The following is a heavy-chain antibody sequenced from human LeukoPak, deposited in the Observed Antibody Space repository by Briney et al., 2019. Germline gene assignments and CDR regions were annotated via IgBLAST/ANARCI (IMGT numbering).Heavy chain of an antibody. D-gene: IGHD6-13*01. Sequence: GGSLRLSCAASGFTFSSYGMHWVRQAPAKGLEWVAVIWYDGSKKYYVDSVKGRFTVSRDNSKNALYLQMNSLRAEDTAVYYCARDLSSRAPYYFDYWGQGTLVTVSS. CDR3: ARDLSSRAPYYFDY. J-gene: IGHJ4*02. V-gene: IGHV3-33*01. CDR1: GFTFSSYG. CDR2: IWYDGSKK.